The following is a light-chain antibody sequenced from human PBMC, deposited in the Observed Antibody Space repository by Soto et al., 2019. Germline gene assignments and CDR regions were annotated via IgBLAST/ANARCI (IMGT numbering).Light chain of an antibody. CDR1: SSVVGGYNF. CDR2: EVD. J-gene: IGLJ1*01. CDR3: ISYAGNAGGYV. Sequence: QSVLTQPPSASGSLGQSVTISCTGTSSVVGGYNFVSWYQQRPGKAPKVLINEVDKRPSGVPDRFSGSKSGGTASLTVSGLQAEDEADYYCISYAGNAGGYVFGSGTKLTVL. V-gene: IGLV2-8*01.